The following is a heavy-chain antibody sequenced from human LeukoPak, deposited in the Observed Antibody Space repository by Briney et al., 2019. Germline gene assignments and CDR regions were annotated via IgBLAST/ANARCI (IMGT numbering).Heavy chain of an antibody. CDR2: IKEDGSEK. J-gene: IGHJ4*02. CDR3: ARDPARRFDY. V-gene: IGHV3-7*03. CDR1: GFTFSSYW. Sequence: GGSLRLSCAASGFTFSSYWMTWVRQAPGKGLKWVANIKEDGSEKYYVDSVKGRFTISRDNAKKSLYLQMNSLRAEDTAVYYCARDPARRFDYWGQGTLVTVSS.